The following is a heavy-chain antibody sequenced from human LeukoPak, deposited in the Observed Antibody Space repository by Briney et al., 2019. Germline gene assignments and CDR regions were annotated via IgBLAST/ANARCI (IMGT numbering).Heavy chain of an antibody. CDR1: GYTFTSYA. Sequence: ASVKVSCKASGYTFTSYAMNWVRQAPGQGLEWMGWINTNTGNPTYAQGFTGRFVFSLDTSVSTAYLQISSLKAEDTAVYYCAREGGSYDILTGDPTDFDYWGQGTLVTVS. CDR3: AREGGSYDILTGDPTDFDY. D-gene: IGHD3-9*01. CDR2: INTNTGNP. V-gene: IGHV7-4-1*02. J-gene: IGHJ4*02.